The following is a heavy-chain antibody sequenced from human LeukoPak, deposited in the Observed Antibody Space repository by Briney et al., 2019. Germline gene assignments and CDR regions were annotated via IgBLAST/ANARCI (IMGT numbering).Heavy chain of an antibody. CDR1: GFTFNSYA. Sequence: GGSLRLSCAASGFTFNSYAMSWVRQAPGKGLGWVSVIPGSGDITYYADSVKGRFTISRDNSKNTLYLQMNSLRAEDTAIYYCVRDRLHCSYTDCSKLDYWGQGALVTVSS. J-gene: IGHJ4*02. D-gene: IGHD2-2*01. CDR3: VRDRLHCSYTDCSKLDY. V-gene: IGHV3-23*01. CDR2: IPGSGDIT.